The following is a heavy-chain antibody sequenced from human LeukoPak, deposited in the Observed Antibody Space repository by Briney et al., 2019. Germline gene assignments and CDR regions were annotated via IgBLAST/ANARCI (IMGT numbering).Heavy chain of an antibody. CDR2: ISAYNGNT. CDR1: GYTFTSYG. D-gene: IGHD6-13*01. CDR3: ARHGGAAAGGYYYYYMDV. V-gene: IGHV1-18*01. Sequence: ASVKVSCKASGYTFTSYGISWVRQAPGQGLEWMGWISAYNGNTNYAQKFQGRVTMTRDTSISTAYMELSRLRSDDTAVYYCARHGGAAAGGYYYYYMDVWGKGTTVTISS. J-gene: IGHJ6*03.